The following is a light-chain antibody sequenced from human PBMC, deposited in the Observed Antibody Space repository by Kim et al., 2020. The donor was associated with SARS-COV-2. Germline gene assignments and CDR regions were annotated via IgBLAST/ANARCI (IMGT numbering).Light chain of an antibody. CDR2: GAS. CDR1: QSVASDIY. Sequence: EIVLTQSPDTVYLSLGEKATLSCRASQSVASDIYLAWYQQKSGQRPRLLIYGASTRASGIPDRFSGSGSGTDFTLTISRLEPEDFAMYFCQQYGTSTLTFGQGTKVDIK. CDR3: QQYGTSTLT. V-gene: IGKV3-20*01. J-gene: IGKJ1*01.